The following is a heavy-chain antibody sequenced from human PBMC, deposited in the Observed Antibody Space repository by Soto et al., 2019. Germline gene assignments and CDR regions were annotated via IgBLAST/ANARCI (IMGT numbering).Heavy chain of an antibody. CDR2: INPNSGGT. J-gene: IGHJ6*02. D-gene: IGHD2-2*02. V-gene: IGHV1-2*02. CDR1: GYTFTGYY. CDR3: ATSPIVVVPAAILLDYYYYGMDV. Sequence: QVQLVQSGAEVKKPGASVKVSCKASGYTFTGYYMHWVRQAPGQGLEWMGWINPNSGGTNYAQKFQGRVTMTRDTSISTAYMELSRLRSDDMAVYYCATSPIVVVPAAILLDYYYYGMDVWGQGTTVTVSS.